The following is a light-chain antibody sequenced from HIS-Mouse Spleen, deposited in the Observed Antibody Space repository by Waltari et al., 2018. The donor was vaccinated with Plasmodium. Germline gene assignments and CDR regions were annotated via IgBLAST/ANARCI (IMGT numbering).Light chain of an antibody. Sequence: QSALTQPPSASGSPGQSVTISCTGTSSDVGGYNYVSWDQQHPGKAAERMIYEVSKRPSGVPDRVSGSKSGNAASRSVSGLQAEDEADYYCSSYAGSNNLVFGGGTKLTVL. J-gene: IGLJ2*01. CDR1: SSDVGGYNY. CDR2: EVS. CDR3: SSYAGSNNLV. V-gene: IGLV2-8*01.